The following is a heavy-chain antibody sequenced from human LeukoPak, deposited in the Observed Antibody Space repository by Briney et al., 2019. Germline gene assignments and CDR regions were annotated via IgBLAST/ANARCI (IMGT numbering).Heavy chain of an antibody. V-gene: IGHV3-23*01. Sequence: QPGGSLRLSCAASGFTFSSYAMSWVRQAPGKGLEWVSAISGSGGSTYYADSVKGRFTISRDNSKNTLYLQMNSLRAEDTAVYYCAKASIDGDYIHYYYYYGMDVWGQGTTVTVSS. CDR3: AKASIDGDYIHYYYYYGMDV. CDR1: GFTFSSYA. CDR2: ISGSGGST. D-gene: IGHD4-17*01. J-gene: IGHJ6*02.